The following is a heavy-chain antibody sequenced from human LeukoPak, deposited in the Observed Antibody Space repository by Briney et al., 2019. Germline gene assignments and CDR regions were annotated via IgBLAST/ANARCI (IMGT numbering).Heavy chain of an antibody. V-gene: IGHV3-15*01. CDR3: AKRKAGRDGYNLGY. J-gene: IGHJ4*02. CDR2: IKSKIDGGTT. Sequence: PGGSLRLSCAASGFIFSNAWMSWVRQAPGKGLEWVGRIKSKIDGGTTDYVAPVKGRFTISRDDSKNTVYLQMNSLRAEDTAVYYCAKRKAGRDGYNLGYWGQGTLVTVSS. CDR1: GFIFSNAW. D-gene: IGHD5-24*01.